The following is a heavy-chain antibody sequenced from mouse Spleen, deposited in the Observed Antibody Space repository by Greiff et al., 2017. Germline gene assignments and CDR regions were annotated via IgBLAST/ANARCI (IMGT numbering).Heavy chain of an antibody. CDR2: INPSTGYT. J-gene: IGHJ2*01. Sequence: QVQLQQSGAELAKPGASVKMSCKASGYTFTSYWMHWVKQRPGQGLEWIGYINPSTGYTEYNQKFKDKATLTADKSSSTAYMQLSSLTSEDSAVYYCARSNYVRNDWGQGTTLTVSS. CDR1: GYTFTSYW. CDR3: ARSNYVRND. V-gene: IGHV1-7*01. D-gene: IGHD2-5*01.